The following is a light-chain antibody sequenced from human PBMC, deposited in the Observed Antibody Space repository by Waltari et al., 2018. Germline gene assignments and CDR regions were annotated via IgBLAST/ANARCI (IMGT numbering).Light chain of an antibody. CDR3: QVWDSSSDHVV. V-gene: IGLV3-21*02. CDR2: DDR. Sequence: SYVLTQPPSVSAAPGQTARITCGGNNIGSKSVHWYQQKPGQAPVLVVYDDRDRPSAFPELFSGSNSGNTATLTISRVEAGDEADYYCQVWDSSSDHVVFGGGTKLTVL. J-gene: IGLJ2*01. CDR1: NIGSKS.